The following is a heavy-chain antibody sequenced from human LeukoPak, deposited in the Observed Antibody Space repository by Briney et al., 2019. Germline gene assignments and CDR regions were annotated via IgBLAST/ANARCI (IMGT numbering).Heavy chain of an antibody. D-gene: IGHD3-10*01. Sequence: SETLFLTCAVSGYSISSGYYWGWIRQPPGKGLEWIGSIYHSGSTYYNPSLKSRVTISVDTSKNQFSLKLSSVTAADTAVYYCARSSEGNWFDPWGQGTLVTVSS. CDR1: GYSISSGYY. V-gene: IGHV4-38-2*01. CDR3: ARSSEGNWFDP. CDR2: IYHSGST. J-gene: IGHJ5*02.